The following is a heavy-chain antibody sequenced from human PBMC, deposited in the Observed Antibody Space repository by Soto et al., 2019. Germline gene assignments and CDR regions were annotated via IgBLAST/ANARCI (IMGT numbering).Heavy chain of an antibody. CDR1: GYTFTSYG. CDR3: ARLVPDIVATTPFFDY. Sequence: ASVKVSCKASGYTFTSYGISWVRQAPGQGLEWMGWISAYNGNTNYAQKLQGRVTMTTDTSTSTAYMELRSLRSDDTAVYYCARLVPDIVATTPFFDYWGQGTLVTVSS. CDR2: ISAYNGNT. J-gene: IGHJ4*02. V-gene: IGHV1-18*01. D-gene: IGHD5-12*01.